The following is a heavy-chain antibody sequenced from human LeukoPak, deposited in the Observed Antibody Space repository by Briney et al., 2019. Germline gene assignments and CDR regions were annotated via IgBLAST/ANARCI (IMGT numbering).Heavy chain of an antibody. Sequence: PGGSLRLSCAASGFTFSSYWMSWVRQAPGKGLEWVANIKQDGSEKYYVDSVKGRFTISRDNAKNSLYLQMNSLRAEDTAVYYCARRGIVATTLDNWFDPWGQGTLVTVSS. V-gene: IGHV3-7*01. J-gene: IGHJ5*02. CDR3: ARRGIVATTLDNWFDP. CDR2: IKQDGSEK. CDR1: GFTFSSYW. D-gene: IGHD5-12*01.